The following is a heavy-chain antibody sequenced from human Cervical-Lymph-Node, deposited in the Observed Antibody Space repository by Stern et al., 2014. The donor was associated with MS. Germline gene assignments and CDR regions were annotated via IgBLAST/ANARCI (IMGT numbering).Heavy chain of an antibody. Sequence: VQLVQSESELKKPGASVKVSCKASGYTFTRNAVNWVRQAPGQRLEWMGWINTNTGNTTYAQAFTGRFVFSLDTSVSTAYLQISSLKAEDTAIYYCARVKPAAILDYWGQGTLVTVSS. CDR2: INTNTGNT. V-gene: IGHV7-4-1*02. CDR3: ARVKPAAILDY. D-gene: IGHD2-2*01. J-gene: IGHJ4*02. CDR1: GYTFTRNA.